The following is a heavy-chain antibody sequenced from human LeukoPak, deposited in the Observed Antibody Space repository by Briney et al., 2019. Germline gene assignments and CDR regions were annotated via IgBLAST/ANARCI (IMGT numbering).Heavy chain of an antibody. CDR3: ARAPGPYYYDSSGQIPEAFDI. CDR1: GYTFTSYG. Sequence: ASVKVSCTASGYTFTSYGISWVRQAPGQGLEWMGWISAYNGNTNYAQKLRGRVTMTTDTSTSTAYMELRSLRSDDTAVYYCARAPGPYYYDSSGQIPEAFDIWGQGTMVTVSS. CDR2: ISAYNGNT. V-gene: IGHV1-18*01. J-gene: IGHJ3*02. D-gene: IGHD3-22*01.